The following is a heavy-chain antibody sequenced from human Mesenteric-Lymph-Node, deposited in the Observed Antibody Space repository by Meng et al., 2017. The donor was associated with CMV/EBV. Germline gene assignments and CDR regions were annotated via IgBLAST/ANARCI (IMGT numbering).Heavy chain of an antibody. Sequence: GGSLRLSCAASGFTFRSYGMHWVRQAPGKGLEWVAFIRNDESNQYYADSVKGRFTISRDISKNTLYLQMNSLRVEDTAVYYSAKDHPVFDCWGQGTLVTVSS. V-gene: IGHV3-30*02. J-gene: IGHJ4*02. CDR2: IRNDESNQ. CDR3: AKDHPVFDC. CDR1: GFTFRSYG.